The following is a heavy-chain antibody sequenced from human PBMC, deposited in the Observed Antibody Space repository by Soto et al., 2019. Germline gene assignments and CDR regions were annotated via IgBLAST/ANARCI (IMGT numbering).Heavy chain of an antibody. D-gene: IGHD6-19*01. Sequence: QVQLVQSGAEVKQPGASVQVSCKASGYTFTSYSISWVRQAAGQGLEWMGWISDYNGNTNYAKKLQGRVTMTTDTSTSTAYMELRSLRSDDTAVYYCAVGSGWYPTSPFDYWGQGTLVTVSS. CDR2: ISDYNGNT. CDR3: AVGSGWYPTSPFDY. J-gene: IGHJ4*02. V-gene: IGHV1-18*01. CDR1: GYTFTSYS.